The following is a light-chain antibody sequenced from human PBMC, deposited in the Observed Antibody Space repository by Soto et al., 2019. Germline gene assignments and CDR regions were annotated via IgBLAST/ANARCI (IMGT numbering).Light chain of an antibody. Sequence: EIVLTQSPATLSLSPGERATLSCRASQSVRSYLAWYQQKPGQAPRLLIYDASNRATGIPARFSGSGSGTDFTHTISSLEPEDFAVYYCQQRSNWLTFGGGTKVEIK. V-gene: IGKV3-11*01. CDR3: QQRSNWLT. CDR2: DAS. CDR1: QSVRSY. J-gene: IGKJ4*01.